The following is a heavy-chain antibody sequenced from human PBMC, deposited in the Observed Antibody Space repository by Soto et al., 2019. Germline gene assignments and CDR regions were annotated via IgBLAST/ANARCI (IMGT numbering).Heavy chain of an antibody. J-gene: IGHJ6*03. CDR1: GFTFSNAW. D-gene: IGHD3-10*01. CDR3: TTDLWFGELSYYYYYMDV. Sequence: EVQLVESGGGLVKPGGSLRLSCAASGFTFSNAWMSWVRQAPGKGLEWVGRIKSKTDGGTTDYAAPVKGRFTISRDDSKNTLYLQMNSLKTEDTAVYYCTTDLWFGELSYYYYYMDVWGKGTTVTVSS. V-gene: IGHV3-15*01. CDR2: IKSKTDGGTT.